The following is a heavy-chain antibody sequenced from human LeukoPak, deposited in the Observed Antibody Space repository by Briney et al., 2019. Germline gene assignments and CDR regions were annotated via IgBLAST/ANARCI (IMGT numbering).Heavy chain of an antibody. Sequence: GGSLRLSCAASGFTFNDYGMSWVRQAPGKGLEWVSGINWNGGRTVYADFMKGRFIISRDNAKNSLYLQMNSLRAEDTAVYYCARVRWGGLYYFDYWGQGTLVTVSS. CDR1: GFTFNDYG. CDR2: INWNGGRT. J-gene: IGHJ4*02. D-gene: IGHD3-16*01. CDR3: ARVRWGGLYYFDY. V-gene: IGHV3-20*04.